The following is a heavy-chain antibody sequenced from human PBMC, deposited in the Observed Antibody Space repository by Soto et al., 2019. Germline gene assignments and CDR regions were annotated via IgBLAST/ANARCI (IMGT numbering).Heavy chain of an antibody. D-gene: IGHD6-13*01. CDR1: GFTFSSYG. Sequence: QVQLVESGGGVVQPGRSLRLSCAASGFTFSSYGMHWVRQAPGKGLEWVAVIWYDGSNKYYADSVKGRFTISRDNSKNTLYLQMNSLRAEDTAVYYCARERQLVLAGNKNNWFDPWGQGTLVTVSS. CDR2: IWYDGSNK. V-gene: IGHV3-33*01. CDR3: ARERQLVLAGNKNNWFDP. J-gene: IGHJ5*02.